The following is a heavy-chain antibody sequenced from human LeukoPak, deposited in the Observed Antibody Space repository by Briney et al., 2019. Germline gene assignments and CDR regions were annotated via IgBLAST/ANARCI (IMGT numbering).Heavy chain of an antibody. D-gene: IGHD1-26*01. Sequence: GGSLRLSCAASGFTFSSNWMHWVRQAPGKGLVWVSRINEDGSTTNYADSVRGRSTIFRDNAKNTLYLQMNSLRAEDTAVYYCVRDLGGRSGHWGQGTLVTVSS. J-gene: IGHJ4*02. V-gene: IGHV3-74*01. CDR2: INEDGSTT. CDR3: VRDLGGRSGH. CDR1: GFTFSSNW.